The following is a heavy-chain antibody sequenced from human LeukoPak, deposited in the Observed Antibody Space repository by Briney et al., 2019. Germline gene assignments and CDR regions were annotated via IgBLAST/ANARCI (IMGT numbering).Heavy chain of an antibody. D-gene: IGHD3-10*01. Sequence: GESLKISCKGSEDSFTNYWIGWVRQMPGKGLECMGIIYPGDSDTRYSPSFQGQVTISADKSSSTAYLQWSSLKASDTAMYFCARPVRRMVRGILSVFDIWGKGKMVTVS. V-gene: IGHV5-51*01. CDR1: EDSFTNYW. CDR3: ARPVRRMVRGILSVFDI. CDR2: IYPGDSDT. J-gene: IGHJ3*02.